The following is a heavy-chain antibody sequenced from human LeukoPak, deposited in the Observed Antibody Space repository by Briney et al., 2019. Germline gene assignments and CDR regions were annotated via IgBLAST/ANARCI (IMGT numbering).Heavy chain of an antibody. J-gene: IGHJ4*02. CDR1: GYSISTGGYY. Sequence: PSQTLSLSCTVGGYSISTGGYYWSWIRQHPGGGLEWIGYIYCSGNTYYNPSLKSRVTISVDISKNHFSLKLTSVTAADTAVYFCARVNYYDSSGHFANFDYWGQGTLVTVSS. D-gene: IGHD3-22*01. V-gene: IGHV4-31*03. CDR2: IYCSGNT. CDR3: ARVNYYDSSGHFANFDY.